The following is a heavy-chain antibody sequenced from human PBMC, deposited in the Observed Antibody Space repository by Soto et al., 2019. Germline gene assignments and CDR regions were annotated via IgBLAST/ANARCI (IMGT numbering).Heavy chain of an antibody. J-gene: IGHJ4*02. CDR1: GFTFTSSA. D-gene: IGHD4-17*01. CDR3: AADPLTTVTRPGVWPQMGY. V-gene: IGHV1-58*01. Sequence: QMQLVQSGPEVKKPGTSVKVSCKASGFTFTSSAVQWVRQARGQRLEWIGWIVVGSGNTNYAQKFQERVTITRDMSTSTAYMELSSLRSEDTAVYYCAADPLTTVTRPGVWPQMGYWGQGTLVTVSS. CDR2: IVVGSGNT.